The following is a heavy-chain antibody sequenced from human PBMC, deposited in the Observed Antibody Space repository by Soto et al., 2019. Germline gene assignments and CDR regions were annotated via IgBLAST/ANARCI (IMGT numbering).Heavy chain of an antibody. J-gene: IGHJ5*02. V-gene: IGHV5-10-1*01. Sequence: GESLKISCKGSGYSFTSYWISWVRQMPGKGLEWMGRIDPSDSYTNYSPSSQGHVTISADKSISTAYLQWSSLKASDTAMYYCARLTCSSTSRYYSWFDPWGQGALVTVSS. CDR1: GYSFTSYW. CDR3: ARLTCSSTSRYYSWFDP. D-gene: IGHD2-2*01. CDR2: IDPSDSYT.